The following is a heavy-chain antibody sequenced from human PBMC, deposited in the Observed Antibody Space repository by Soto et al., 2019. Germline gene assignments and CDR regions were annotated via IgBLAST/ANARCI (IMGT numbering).Heavy chain of an antibody. CDR3: AKDRMRYYYGMDV. Sequence: QVQLVESGGGVVQPGRSLRLSCAASGFTFSSYGMHWVRQAPGKGLEWVAVISYDGSNKYYADSVKGRFTISRDNSKNTLYLQMNSLRDEDTAVYYCAKDRMRYYYGMDVWGQGTTVTVSS. CDR1: GFTFSSYG. J-gene: IGHJ6*02. V-gene: IGHV3-30*18. CDR2: ISYDGSNK.